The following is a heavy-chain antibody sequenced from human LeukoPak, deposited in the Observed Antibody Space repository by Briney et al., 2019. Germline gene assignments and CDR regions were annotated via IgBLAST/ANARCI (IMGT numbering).Heavy chain of an antibody. Sequence: SETLSLTCTVSGGSISSYYWAWIRQPPGKGLEWIGSIYYSGTTFYNPSLKSRVTISVDTSKNQFSLKLSSVTAADTAVYHCARRDIVATISTWGQGTLVTASS. CDR1: GGSISSYY. V-gene: IGHV4-39*01. D-gene: IGHD5-12*01. CDR2: IYYSGTT. J-gene: IGHJ4*02. CDR3: ARRDIVATIST.